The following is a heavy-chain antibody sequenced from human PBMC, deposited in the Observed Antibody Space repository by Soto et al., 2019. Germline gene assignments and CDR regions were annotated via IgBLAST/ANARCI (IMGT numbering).Heavy chain of an antibody. CDR1: GFTVSSNY. CDR2: IYSGGST. V-gene: IGHV3-53*01. J-gene: IGHJ4*02. D-gene: IGHD3-22*01. Sequence: GGSLRLSCAASGFTVSSNYMSWGRQAPGKGLEWVSVIYSGGSTYYADSVKGRFTISRDNSRNALYLQMNSLGADDAAIYYCAKGSSGSRPYYFDCWGQGTLVTVSS. CDR3: AKGSSGSRPYYFDC.